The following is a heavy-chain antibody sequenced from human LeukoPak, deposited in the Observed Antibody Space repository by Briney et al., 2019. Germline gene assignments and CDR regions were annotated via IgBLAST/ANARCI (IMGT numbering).Heavy chain of an antibody. J-gene: IGHJ5*02. D-gene: IGHD3-22*01. CDR1: GYTFTSYY. Sequence: ASVKVSCKASGYTFTSYYMHWVRQDPGQGLEWMGIINPSGGSTSYALKFQGRVTMTRDTATSTVYMELSSLRTEDTAVYYCARDSSRITMIVVVTTDNWFDPWGQGTLVTVSS. V-gene: IGHV1-46*01. CDR2: INPSGGST. CDR3: ARDSSRITMIVVVTTDNWFDP.